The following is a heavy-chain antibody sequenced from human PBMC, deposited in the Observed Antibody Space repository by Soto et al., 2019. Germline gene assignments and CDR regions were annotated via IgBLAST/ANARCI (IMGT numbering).Heavy chain of an antibody. CDR1: GYTFTSYG. J-gene: IGHJ3*02. Sequence: QVQLVQSGAEVKKPGASVKVSCKASGYTFTSYGISWVRQAPGQGLEWMGWISAYNGNTNYAQKLQGRVTMTTDTPTSTAYMELRSLSPADTAVYYCARSSSGPPPDAFDIWGQGTMVTVSS. CDR2: ISAYNGNT. D-gene: IGHD6-19*01. V-gene: IGHV1-18*01. CDR3: ARSSSGPPPDAFDI.